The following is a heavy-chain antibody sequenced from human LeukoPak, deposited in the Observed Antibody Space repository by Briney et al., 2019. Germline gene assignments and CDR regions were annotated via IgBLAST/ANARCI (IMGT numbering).Heavy chain of an antibody. Sequence: GGSLRLSCAPSGFTVSPYAMSWVRQPPGKGLEWVSGISASGGSTYYADSVKGRFTISRDNSQNTLYLQMNSLRAEDTAVYYCAKGNYYYYFMDVWGQGTTVTVSS. V-gene: IGHV3-23*01. J-gene: IGHJ6*02. CDR1: GFTVSPYA. CDR3: AKGNYYYYFMDV. CDR2: ISASGGST.